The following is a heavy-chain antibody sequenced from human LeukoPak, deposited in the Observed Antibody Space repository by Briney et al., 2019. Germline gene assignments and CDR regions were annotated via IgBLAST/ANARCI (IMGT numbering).Heavy chain of an antibody. J-gene: IGHJ4*02. Sequence: GGSLRLSCAASGFTFSDYYMSWMRQAPGKGLEWVSYISSSGSTIYYADSVKGRFTISRDNAKDSLYLQMNSLRAEDTAVYYCARVGRDSGSGSYYGIDYWGQGTLVTVSS. CDR2: ISSSGSTI. CDR1: GFTFSDYY. V-gene: IGHV3-11*01. CDR3: ARVGRDSGSGSYYGIDY. D-gene: IGHD3-10*01.